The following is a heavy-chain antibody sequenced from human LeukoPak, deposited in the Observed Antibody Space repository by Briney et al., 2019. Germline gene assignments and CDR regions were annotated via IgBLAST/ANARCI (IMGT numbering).Heavy chain of an antibody. CDR1: GFPFSNYW. CDR2: MKEDGGEI. D-gene: IGHD4-23*01. CDR3: VRDRGYSTFDY. V-gene: IGHV3-7*01. Sequence: PGGSLRLSCAGSGFPFSNYWMAWVRQAPGKGLEWVANMKEDGGEINYVDSVKGRFTISRDNAKNSPDLQTNSLRVDDTAVYYCVRDRGYSTFDYWGQGTLVIVSS. J-gene: IGHJ4*02.